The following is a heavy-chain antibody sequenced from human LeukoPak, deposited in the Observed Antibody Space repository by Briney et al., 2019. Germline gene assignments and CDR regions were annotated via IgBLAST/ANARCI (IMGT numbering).Heavy chain of an antibody. CDR1: GGSISSSSYY. CDR3: ASSYYDFWSGYSWALDY. D-gene: IGHD3-3*01. CDR2: IYYSGST. V-gene: IGHV4-39*01. J-gene: IGHJ4*02. Sequence: SETLSLTCTVSGGSISSSSYYWGWIRQPPGKGLEWIGSIYYSGSTSYNPSLKSRVTIHVDTSKNHFSLKLNSVTAADTAVYYCASSYYDFWSGYSWALDYWGQGTLVTVSS.